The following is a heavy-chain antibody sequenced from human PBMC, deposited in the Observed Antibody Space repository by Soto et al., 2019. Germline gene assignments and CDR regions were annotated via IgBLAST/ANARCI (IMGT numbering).Heavy chain of an antibody. CDR2: ISYDGSNK. J-gene: IGHJ4*02. Sequence: GGSLRLSCAASGFTFSSYGMHWVRQAPGKGLEWVAVISYDGSNKYYADSVKGRFTISRDNSKNTLYLQMNSLRAEDTAVYYCAKGPHDYGDYGGTYFDYWGQGTLVTVSS. CDR1: GFTFSSYG. V-gene: IGHV3-30*18. CDR3: AKGPHDYGDYGGTYFDY. D-gene: IGHD4-17*01.